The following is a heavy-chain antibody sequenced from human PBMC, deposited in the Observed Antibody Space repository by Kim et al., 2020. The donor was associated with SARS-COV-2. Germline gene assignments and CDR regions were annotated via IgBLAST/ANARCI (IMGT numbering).Heavy chain of an antibody. CDR3: AGARTCYYDSGGYYQLDY. Sequence: GGSLRLSCAASGFTFSSYGMHWVRQAPGKGLEWVSVIWYDGSNKYYADSVKGRFTISRDNSRNTLYLQMNSLRAGDMAVYYCAGARTCYYDSGGYYQLDYWGQGTLVTVAS. J-gene: IGHJ4*02. CDR2: IWYDGSNK. D-gene: IGHD3-22*01. V-gene: IGHV3-33*01. CDR1: GFTFSSYG.